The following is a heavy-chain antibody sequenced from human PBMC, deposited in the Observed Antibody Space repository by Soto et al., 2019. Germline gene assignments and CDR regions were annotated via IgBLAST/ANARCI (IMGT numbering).Heavy chain of an antibody. V-gene: IGHV4-31*03. D-gene: IGHD2-2*01. Sequence: QVQLQESGPGLVKPSQTLSLTCTVSGGSISSGGYYWSWIRQHPGKGLEWIGYIYYSGSTYYNPSLKSRVTISVDTSKNQFSLRLSSVTAADTAVYYCARVSLNVYCSSTSCYPFDYWGQGTLVAVSS. CDR1: GGSISSGGYY. J-gene: IGHJ4*02. CDR3: ARVSLNVYCSSTSCYPFDY. CDR2: IYYSGST.